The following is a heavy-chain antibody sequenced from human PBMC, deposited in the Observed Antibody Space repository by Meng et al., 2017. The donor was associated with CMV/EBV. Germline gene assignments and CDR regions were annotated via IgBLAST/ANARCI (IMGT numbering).Heavy chain of an antibody. CDR3: ARGWLLGFDY. V-gene: IGHV3-7*04. CDR1: GFTFSSYW. CDR2: IKQDGSEK. Sequence: GESLKISCAASGFTFSSYWMSWVRQAPGKGLEWVANIKQDGSEKYSVDSVKGRFTISRDNAKNSLYLQMNSLRAEDTAVYYCARGWLLGFDYWGQGTLVTVSS. J-gene: IGHJ4*02. D-gene: IGHD2-15*01.